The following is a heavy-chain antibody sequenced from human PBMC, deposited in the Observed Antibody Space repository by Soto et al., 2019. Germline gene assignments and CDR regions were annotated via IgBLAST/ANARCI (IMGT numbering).Heavy chain of an antibody. CDR2: MNPNSGNT. Sequence: ASVTVSCQASGYTFTSYDINWVRQATGQGLEWMGWMNPNSGNTGYAQKFQGRVTMTRNTSISTAYMELSSLRSEDTAVYYCGRGYCSGGSCYYYYYYYYMDVWGKGTTVTVSS. CDR3: GRGYCSGGSCYYYYYYYYMDV. V-gene: IGHV1-8*01. D-gene: IGHD2-15*01. CDR1: GYTFTSYD. J-gene: IGHJ6*03.